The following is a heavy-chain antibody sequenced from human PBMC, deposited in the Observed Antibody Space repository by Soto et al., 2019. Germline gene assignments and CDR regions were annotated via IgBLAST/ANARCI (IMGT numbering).Heavy chain of an antibody. CDR2: IWYDGSNE. D-gene: IGHD6-6*01. V-gene: IGHV3-33*01. Sequence: GGSLRLSCAASGFIFSGFAMHWVRQAPGKGLEWVAEIWYDGSNEYYGDSVKGRFTISRDNSKNTLYLQLNSLRAEDTAVYYCARVPEAGRPLFDYWGQGALVTVSS. CDR3: ARVPEAGRPLFDY. CDR1: GFIFSGFA. J-gene: IGHJ4*02.